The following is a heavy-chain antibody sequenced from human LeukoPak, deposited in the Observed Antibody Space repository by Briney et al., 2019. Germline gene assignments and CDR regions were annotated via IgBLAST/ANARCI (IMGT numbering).Heavy chain of an antibody. V-gene: IGHV1-69*05. D-gene: IGHD6-13*01. CDR3: ARAIMGGDSSSWGPFDY. Sequence: SVTVSCKASGGTFSSYAISWGRQAPGQGLEWMGGIIPIFATANYAQKFQGRVTITTDESTSTAYMELSSLRSEDPAVYYCARAIMGGDSSSWGPFDYWGQGTLVTVSS. CDR1: GGTFSSYA. J-gene: IGHJ4*02. CDR2: IIPIFATA.